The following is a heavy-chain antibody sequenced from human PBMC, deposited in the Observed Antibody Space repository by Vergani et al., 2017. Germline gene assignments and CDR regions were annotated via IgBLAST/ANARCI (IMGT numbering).Heavy chain of an antibody. CDR1: GFTLTTYG. CDR3: ANSVIAGNVGVAYFGMDV. V-gene: IGHV3-30*02. D-gene: IGHD2/OR15-2a*01. J-gene: IGHJ6*02. CDR2: IRYDGSSE. Sequence: QVQILQSGGGVVQPGGSLRLSCTLSGFTLTTYGIHWVRQAPGKGLEWVSFIRYDGSSEYYGDSVKGRFTISRDKSQNTVNLQMNSLRTEDTAVYFCANSVIAGNVGVAYFGMDVWGRGTTVTVSS.